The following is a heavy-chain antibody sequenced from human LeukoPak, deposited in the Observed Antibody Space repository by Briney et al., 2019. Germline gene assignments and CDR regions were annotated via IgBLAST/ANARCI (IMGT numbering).Heavy chain of an antibody. CDR2: IYSGGST. CDR3: AKAHGGNFFDY. D-gene: IGHD1-26*01. Sequence: GGSLRLSCAASGFTVSSNYMSWVRQAPGKGLEWVSVIYSGGSTYYADSVKGRFTISRDNSKNTLYLQMNSLRAEDTAVYYCAKAHGGNFFDYWGQGSLVTVSS. CDR1: GFTVSSNY. V-gene: IGHV3-66*01. J-gene: IGHJ4*02.